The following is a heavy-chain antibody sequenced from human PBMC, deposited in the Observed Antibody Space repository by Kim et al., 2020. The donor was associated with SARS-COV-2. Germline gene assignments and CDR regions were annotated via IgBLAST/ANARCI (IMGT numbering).Heavy chain of an antibody. V-gene: IGHV3-48*04. CDR2: I. D-gene: IGHD3-10*01. J-gene: IGHJ4*02. CDR3: ASASILRGAIHP. Sequence: IYYADSVKGRFTVSRDNAKNSLYLQMNSLRAEDTAVYYCASASILRGAIHPWGQGTLVTVSS.